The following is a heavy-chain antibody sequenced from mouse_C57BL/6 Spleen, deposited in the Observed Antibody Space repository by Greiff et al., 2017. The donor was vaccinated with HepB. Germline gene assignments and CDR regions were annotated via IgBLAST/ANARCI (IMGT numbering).Heavy chain of an antibody. J-gene: IGHJ3*01. CDR2: INPYNGGT. D-gene: IGHD2-4*01. CDR1: GYTFTDYY. Sequence: SGPVLVKPGASVKMSCKASGYTFTDYYMNWVKQSHGKSLEWIGVINPYNGGTSYNQKFKGKATLTVDKSSSTAYMQLNSLTSEDSAVYYCARGGRVYYDYDWFAYWGQGTLVTVSA. V-gene: IGHV1-19*01. CDR3: ARGGRVYYDYDWFAY.